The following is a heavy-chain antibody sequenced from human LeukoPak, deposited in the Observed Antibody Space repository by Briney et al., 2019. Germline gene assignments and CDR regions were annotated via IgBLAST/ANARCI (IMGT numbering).Heavy chain of an antibody. CDR3: ARAVIVVAAATQRNWFDP. D-gene: IGHD2-15*01. CDR1: GGSFSGYY. CDR2: INHIGST. V-gene: IGHV4-34*01. J-gene: IGHJ5*02. Sequence: PSETLSLTCAVYGGSFSGYYWSWIRQPPGKGLEGMGEINHIGSTNYNPSLMSRVTISVDTSKHQFSLKLSYVPAADTAIYYCARAVIVVAAATQRNWFDPWGQGNLVTVSS.